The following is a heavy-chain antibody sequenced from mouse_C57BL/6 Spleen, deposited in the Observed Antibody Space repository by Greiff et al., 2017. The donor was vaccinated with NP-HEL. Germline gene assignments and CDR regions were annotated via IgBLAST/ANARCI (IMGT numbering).Heavy chain of an antibody. V-gene: IGHV1-69*01. CDR3: ARKEDYYGSYWYFDV. D-gene: IGHD1-1*01. Sequence: QVHVKQPGAELVMPGASVKLSCKASGYTFTSYWMHWVKQRPGQGLEWIGEIDPSDSYTNYNQKFKGKSTLTVDKSSSTAYMQLSSLTSEDSAVYYCARKEDYYGSYWYFDVWGTGTTVTVSS. CDR2: IDPSDSYT. J-gene: IGHJ1*03. CDR1: GYTFTSYW.